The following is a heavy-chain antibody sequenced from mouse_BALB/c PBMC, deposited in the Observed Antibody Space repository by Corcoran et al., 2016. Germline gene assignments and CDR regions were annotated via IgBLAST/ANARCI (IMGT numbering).Heavy chain of an antibody. J-gene: IGHJ4*01. V-gene: IGHV9-3-1*01. CDR1: GYTFPNSG. CDR2: INTYTGEP. D-gene: IGHD6-1*01. Sequence: QIQLVQSGPELKKPGETVKISCKASGYTFPNSGMNWVKQAPGKGLKWMGWINTYTGEPTYADDFKGRFAFSLETSASTAYLQINNLKNEDTATYFCASEPYAMDYWGQGTSVTVSS. CDR3: ASEPYAMDY.